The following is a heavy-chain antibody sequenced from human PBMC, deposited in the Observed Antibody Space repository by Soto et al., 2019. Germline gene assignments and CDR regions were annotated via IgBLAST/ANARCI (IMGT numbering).Heavy chain of an antibody. CDR1: GFTVSSNY. D-gene: IGHD2-2*02. V-gene: IGHV3-66*01. CDR3: ASRKLYCSSTSCYRGVYYYYMDV. J-gene: IGHJ6*03. Sequence: GGSLRLSCAASGFTVSSNYMSWVRQAPGKGLEWVSVIYSGGSTYYADSVKGRFTISRDNSKNTLYLQMNSLRAEDTAVYYCASRKLYCSSTSCYRGVYYYYMDVWGKGTTVTVSS. CDR2: IYSGGST.